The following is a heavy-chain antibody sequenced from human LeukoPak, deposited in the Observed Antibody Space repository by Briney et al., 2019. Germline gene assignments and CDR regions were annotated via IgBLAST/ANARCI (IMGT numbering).Heavy chain of an antibody. CDR2: IYHSGST. CDR3: ARVYYYDSSGYPGWFDP. Sequence: SSETLSLTCSVSGYSIRSGYYWGWIRQSPGRGPEWIGSIYHSGSTYNNPSLKSRVTLSVDTSKNQFSLKLSSVTAADTAVYYCARVYYYDSSGYPGWFDPWGQGTLVTVSS. V-gene: IGHV4-38-2*02. CDR1: GYSIRSGYY. D-gene: IGHD3-22*01. J-gene: IGHJ5*02.